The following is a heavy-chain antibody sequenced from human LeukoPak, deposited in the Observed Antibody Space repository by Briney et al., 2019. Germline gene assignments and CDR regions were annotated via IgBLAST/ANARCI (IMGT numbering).Heavy chain of an antibody. D-gene: IGHD6-6*01. V-gene: IGHV4-38-2*02. CDR2: IYHSGST. J-gene: IGHJ6*03. CDR1: GYSISSGYY. CDR3: ARVVSFYSSSCYYYDMDV. Sequence: SETLSLTCTVSGYSISSGYYWGWIRQPPGKGLEWIGSIYHSGSTYYNPSLKSRVTISVDTSKNQFSLKLSSVTAADTAVYYCARVVSFYSSSCYYYDMDVWGKGTTVTVSS.